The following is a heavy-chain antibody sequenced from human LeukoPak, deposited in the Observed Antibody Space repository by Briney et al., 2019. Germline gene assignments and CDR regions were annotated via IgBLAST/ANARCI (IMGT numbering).Heavy chain of an antibody. Sequence: SETLPLTCTVSVGSISSSSYYWGWIRQPPGKGLEWIGSIYYTGSTYYNPSLKSRVTISVDTSKNQFSLKLTSVTAADTAVYYCARGSGSSAGFDFWGQGTLVTVSS. D-gene: IGHD3-10*01. CDR2: IYYTGST. J-gene: IGHJ4*02. CDR3: ARGSGSSAGFDF. V-gene: IGHV4-39*01. CDR1: VGSISSSSYY.